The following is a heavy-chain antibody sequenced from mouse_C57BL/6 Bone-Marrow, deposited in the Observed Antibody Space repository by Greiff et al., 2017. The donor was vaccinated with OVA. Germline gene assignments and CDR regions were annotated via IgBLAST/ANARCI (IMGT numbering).Heavy chain of an antibody. Sequence: EVKVEESGGGLVQPGGSLKLSCAASGIDFSRYWMSWVRRAPGKGLEWIGEINPDSSTINYAPSLKDKFIISRDNAKNTLYLQMSKVRSEDTALYYCARPEHYYGSSYWFAYWGQGTLVTVSA. CDR1: GIDFSRYW. CDR3: ARPEHYYGSSYWFAY. CDR2: INPDSSTI. D-gene: IGHD1-1*01. J-gene: IGHJ3*01. V-gene: IGHV4-1*01.